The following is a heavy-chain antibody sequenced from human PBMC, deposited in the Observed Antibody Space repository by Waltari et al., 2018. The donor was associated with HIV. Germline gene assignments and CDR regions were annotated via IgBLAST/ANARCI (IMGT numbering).Heavy chain of an antibody. D-gene: IGHD6-19*01. CDR2: IYYSGST. Sequence: QLQLQESGPGLVKPSETLSLTCSLSGGSISSDTYYWAWIRQPPGRGLEWIGSIYYSGSTHYNPSLKSRLTISVDTSKNQFSRNLNSVTAADTAVYYCARTGHVAEMAAISCWGQGTMVTVSS. V-gene: IGHV4-39*01. CDR3: ARTGHVAEMAAISC. J-gene: IGHJ4*02. CDR1: GGSISSDTYY.